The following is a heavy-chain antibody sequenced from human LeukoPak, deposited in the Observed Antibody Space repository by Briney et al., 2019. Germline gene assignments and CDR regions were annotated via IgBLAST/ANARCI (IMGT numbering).Heavy chain of an antibody. J-gene: IGHJ4*02. CDR3: ASGGSMRGLRSFDY. CDR1: GFTFSSYA. Sequence: GGSLRLSCAASGFTFSSYAMSWVRQAPGKGLEWVSGISGGGGSGGITYYTDSVKGRFTISRDNSKNTLYLQMNSLRAEDTAVYYCASGGSMRGLRSFDYWGQGTLVTVSS. D-gene: IGHD3-16*01. CDR2: ISGGGGSGGIT. V-gene: IGHV3-23*01.